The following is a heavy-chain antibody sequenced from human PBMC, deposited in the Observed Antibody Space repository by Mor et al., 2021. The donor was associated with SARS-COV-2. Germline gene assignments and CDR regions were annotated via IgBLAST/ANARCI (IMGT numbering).Heavy chain of an antibody. CDR2: IYTSGST. Sequence: GLEWIGRIYTSGSTNYNPSLKSRVTISVDTSKNQFSLKLSSVTAADTAVYYCARDITVTTFNWFDPW. CDR3: ARDITVTTFNWFDP. D-gene: IGHD4-17*01. J-gene: IGHJ5*02. V-gene: IGHV4-61*02.